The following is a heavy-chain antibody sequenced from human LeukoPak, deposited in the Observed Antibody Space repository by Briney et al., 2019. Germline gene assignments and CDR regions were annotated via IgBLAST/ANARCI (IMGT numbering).Heavy chain of an antibody. Sequence: SVKVSCKASGGTFSSYAISWVRQAPGQGLEWMGRISPILGIANYAQKFQGRVTITADKSTSTAYMELSRLRSEDTAVYYCARDRYSSSYDYWGQGTLVTVSS. CDR2: ISPILGIA. CDR3: ARDRYSSSYDY. D-gene: IGHD6-13*01. J-gene: IGHJ4*02. CDR1: GGTFSSYA. V-gene: IGHV1-69*04.